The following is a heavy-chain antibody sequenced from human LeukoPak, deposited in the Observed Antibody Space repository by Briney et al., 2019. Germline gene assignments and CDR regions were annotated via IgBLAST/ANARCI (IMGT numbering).Heavy chain of an antibody. CDR1: GITFSSYA. J-gene: IGHJ4*02. V-gene: IGHV3-23*01. CDR3: AKGITGDHTFDY. D-gene: IGHD1-14*01. Sequence: GGSLRLSCAASGITFSSYAMSWVRQAPGKGLEWVSAITVSGGSTYYADSVKGRFTISRDNSKNTLYLQMNGLRAEDTALYYCAKGITGDHTFDYWGQGTLVTVSS. CDR2: ITVSGGST.